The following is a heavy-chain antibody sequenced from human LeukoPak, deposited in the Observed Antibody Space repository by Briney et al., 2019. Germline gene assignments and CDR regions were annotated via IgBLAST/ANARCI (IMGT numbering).Heavy chain of an antibody. CDR1: GFTFSDYA. CDR3: ARHDSFIPY. D-gene: IGHD3-16*02. CDR2: IGDSGGST. J-gene: IGHJ4*02. V-gene: IGHV3-23*01. Sequence: GGSLRLSCVASGFTFSDYAMSWVRQAPGKGLEWVSGIGDSGGSTYYADSVKGRCTISRDNSKNTVSLQMNSLRAEDTAVYFCARHDSFIPYWGQGTLVTVTS.